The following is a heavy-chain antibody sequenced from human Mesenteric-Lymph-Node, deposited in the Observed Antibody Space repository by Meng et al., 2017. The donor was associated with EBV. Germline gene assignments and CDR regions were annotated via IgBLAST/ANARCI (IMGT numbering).Heavy chain of an antibody. CDR1: GFSLSTNGVG. Sequence: QITLKESGPTMVKPTXTLTLTCTFSGFSLSTNGVGVGWIRQPPGKALEWLALIYWDDDKRYSPSLKNRLTITKATSINQLVLTMTNMDPADTATYYCAHKVDSGWFDPVGQGTLVTVSA. J-gene: IGHJ5*02. CDR3: AHKVDSGWFDP. D-gene: IGHD3-3*01. CDR2: IYWDDDK. V-gene: IGHV2-5*02.